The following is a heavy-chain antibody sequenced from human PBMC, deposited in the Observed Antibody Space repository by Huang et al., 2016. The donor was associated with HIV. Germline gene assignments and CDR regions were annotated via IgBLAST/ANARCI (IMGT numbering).Heavy chain of an antibody. J-gene: IGHJ4*02. D-gene: IGHD3-22*01. CDR3: ARDRDFYDSSGYWGFNYFDY. CDR1: GYAFTSYY. V-gene: IGHV1-46*01. Sequence: VKVSCKASGYAFTSYYMHWVRQAPGQGLEWMGIINPSDGSTSYAQKFQGRVTTTRDTSTNTVFMELSSLRSEDTAVDYCARDRDFYDSSGYWGFNYFDYWGQGTLVTVSS. CDR2: INPSDGST.